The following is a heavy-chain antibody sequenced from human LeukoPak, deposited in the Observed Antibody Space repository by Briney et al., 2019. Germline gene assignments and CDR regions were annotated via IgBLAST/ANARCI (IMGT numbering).Heavy chain of an antibody. CDR1: GGSFSGYY. V-gene: IGHV4-34*01. CDR2: INHSGST. Sequence: SETLSLTCAVYGGSFSGYYWSWIRQPPGKGLEWIGEINHSGSTNYNPSLKSRVTISVDTSKNQFSLKLSSVTAADTAVYYCARVGCSGGSCYRLRYYMDVWGKGTTVTVSS. D-gene: IGHD2-15*01. J-gene: IGHJ6*03. CDR3: ARVGCSGGSCYRLRYYMDV.